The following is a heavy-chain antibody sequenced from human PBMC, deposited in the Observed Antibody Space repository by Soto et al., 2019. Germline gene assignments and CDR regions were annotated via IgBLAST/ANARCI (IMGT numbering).Heavy chain of an antibody. CDR3: AKTGESRSSGWYRNYYYGMDV. CDR2: ISYDGSNK. Sequence: PGGSLRLSCAASGFTFSSCGMHWVRQAPGKGLEWVAVISYDGSNKYYADSVKGRFTISRDNSKNTLYLQMNSLRAEDTAVYYCAKTGESRSSGWYRNYYYGMDVWGQGTTVTVSS. D-gene: IGHD6-19*01. CDR1: GFTFSSCG. J-gene: IGHJ6*02. V-gene: IGHV3-30*18.